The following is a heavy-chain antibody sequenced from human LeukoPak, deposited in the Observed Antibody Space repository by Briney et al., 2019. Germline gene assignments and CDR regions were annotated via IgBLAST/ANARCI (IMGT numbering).Heavy chain of an antibody. D-gene: IGHD2-15*01. J-gene: IGHJ6*03. Sequence: SETLSLTCAVYGGSFSGYYWSWIRQPPGKGLEWIGEINHSGSTNYNPSLKSRVTISVDTSKNQFSLKLSSVTAADTAVYYCARGRGGYCSGGCCLYYYYYYYMDVWGKGTTATVSS. CDR2: INHSGST. CDR3: ARGRGGYCSGGCCLYYYYYYYMDV. CDR1: GGSFSGYY. V-gene: IGHV4-34*01.